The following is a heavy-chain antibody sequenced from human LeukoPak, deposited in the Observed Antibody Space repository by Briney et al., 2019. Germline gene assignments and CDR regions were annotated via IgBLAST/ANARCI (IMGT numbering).Heavy chain of an antibody. CDR3: ARLLTNYYDSSGYRAYYYYYYMDV. CDR2: INHSGST. Sequence: SETLSLTCAVYGGSFSGYYWSWIRQPPGKGLEWIGEINHSGSTNYNPSLKSRVTISVDTCKNQFSLKLSSVTAADTAVYYCARLLTNYYDSSGYRAYYYYYYMDVWGKGTTVTISS. V-gene: IGHV4-34*01. D-gene: IGHD3-22*01. J-gene: IGHJ6*03. CDR1: GGSFSGYY.